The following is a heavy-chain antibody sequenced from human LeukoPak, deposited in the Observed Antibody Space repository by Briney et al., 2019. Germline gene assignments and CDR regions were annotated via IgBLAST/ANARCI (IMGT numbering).Heavy chain of an antibody. J-gene: IGHJ4*02. CDR1: GFTVSNNY. CDR3: ASLRFLEWSSDY. Sequence: GGSLRLSCAASGFTVSNNYMSWVRQAPGKGLEWVSVIYSGGSTYYADSMKGRFTISRDNSKNTLYLQMNSLRAEDTAVYYCASLRFLEWSSDYWGQGTLVTVSS. V-gene: IGHV3-53*01. CDR2: IYSGGST. D-gene: IGHD3-3*01.